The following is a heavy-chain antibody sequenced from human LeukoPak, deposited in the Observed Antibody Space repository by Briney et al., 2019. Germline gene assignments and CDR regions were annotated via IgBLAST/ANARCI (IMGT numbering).Heavy chain of an antibody. D-gene: IGHD1-26*01. V-gene: IGHV4-4*07. CDR3: ARDFGGSLRY. J-gene: IGHJ4*02. CDR2: IYTTEIT. Sequence: PSETLSLTCTVSGASLRNYYWSWIRQPAGKGLEWIGHIYTTEITNYNPSLMSRVTMSVDTSKNQFSLKLSSVTAADTAVYYCARDFGGSLRYWGQGTLVTVSS. CDR1: GASLRNYY.